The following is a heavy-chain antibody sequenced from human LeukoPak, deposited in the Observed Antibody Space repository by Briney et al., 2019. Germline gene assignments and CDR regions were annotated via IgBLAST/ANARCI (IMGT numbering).Heavy chain of an antibody. D-gene: IGHD2-15*01. V-gene: IGHV1-18*01. CDR3: ARVLGYCSGGSCYGINWFDP. CDR2: ISAHNGNT. Sequence: ASVKVSCKASGYTFTSYGISWVRQAPGQGLEWMGWISAHNGNTNYAQKLQGRVTMTTDTSTSTAYMELRSLRSDDTAVYYCARVLGYCSGGSCYGINWFDPWGQGTLVTVSS. CDR1: GYTFTSYG. J-gene: IGHJ5*02.